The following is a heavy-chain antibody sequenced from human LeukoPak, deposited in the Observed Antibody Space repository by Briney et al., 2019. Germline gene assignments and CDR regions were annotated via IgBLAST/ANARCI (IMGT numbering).Heavy chain of an antibody. V-gene: IGHV3-30*18. CDR2: IPYDGSNK. CDR1: GFTFSSYG. J-gene: IGHJ4*02. Sequence: PGGSLRLSCAASGFTFSSYGMHWVRQAPGKGLEWAAVIPYDGSNKYYADSVKGRFTISRDNSKNTLYLQMNSLRAEDTAVYFCAKGGWLQSPTDYWGQGTLVTVSS. CDR3: AKGGWLQSPTDY. D-gene: IGHD5-24*01.